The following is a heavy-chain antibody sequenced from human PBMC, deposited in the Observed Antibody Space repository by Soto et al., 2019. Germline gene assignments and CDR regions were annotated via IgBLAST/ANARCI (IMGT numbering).Heavy chain of an antibody. CDR1: GFDFRGSA. CDR2: IRTKPNSYAT. J-gene: IGHJ5*02. Sequence: EVQLVESGGGLVQPGGSLDLSCATSGFDFRGSAMHWVRQASGRGLEWLGRIRTKPNSYATIYAASVKDRFTISRDDSKKMVYLHMSGLKTEDTAVYYCARPISSGWFDPWGQGTLVSVTS. V-gene: IGHV3-73*01. CDR3: ARPISSGWFDP. D-gene: IGHD6-19*01.